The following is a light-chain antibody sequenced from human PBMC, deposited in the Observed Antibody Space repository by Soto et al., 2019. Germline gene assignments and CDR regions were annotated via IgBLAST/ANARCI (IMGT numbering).Light chain of an antibody. Sequence: EIVLTQSPGTLSLSPGERATLSCRASQSVSSSYLAWYQQKPGQAPRLLFFGVSSRATGIPDRFSGSGSGTDFTLTISRLEPEDFAVYYCQQYGTSPGMYTFGQGTKLEIK. CDR3: QQYGTSPGMYT. CDR2: GVS. CDR1: QSVSSSY. V-gene: IGKV3-20*01. J-gene: IGKJ2*01.